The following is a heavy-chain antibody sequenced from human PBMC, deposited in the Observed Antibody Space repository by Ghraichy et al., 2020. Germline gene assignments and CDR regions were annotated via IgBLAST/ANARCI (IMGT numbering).Heavy chain of an antibody. CDR3: ARILEVGDNSAFDY. J-gene: IGHJ4*02. CDR1: GDSVSSNSVA. D-gene: IGHD1-26*01. V-gene: IGHV6-1*01. CDR2: TYYRSQWYT. Sequence: SQTLSLTCAISGDSVSSNSVAWNWIRQSPSRGLEWLGRTYYRSQWYTDYAVSVKSRITINPDTSNNQFSLQLNSVTPEDTAVYYCARILEVGDNSAFDYWGQGTLVTVSS.